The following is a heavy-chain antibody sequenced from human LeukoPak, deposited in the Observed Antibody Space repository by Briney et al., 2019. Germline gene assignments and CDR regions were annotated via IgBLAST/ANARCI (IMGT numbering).Heavy chain of an antibody. CDR2: IIPIFGTA. CDR1: GGTFSSYA. D-gene: IGHD1-26*01. J-gene: IGHJ4*02. CDR3: ARTRGWELRYFDY. V-gene: IGHV1-69*05. Sequence: ASVKVSCKASGGTFSSYAISWVRQAPGQGLEWMGGIIPIFGTANYAQKFQGRVTMTRDTSTSTVYMELSSLRSEDTAVYYCARTRGWELRYFDYWGQGTLVTVSS.